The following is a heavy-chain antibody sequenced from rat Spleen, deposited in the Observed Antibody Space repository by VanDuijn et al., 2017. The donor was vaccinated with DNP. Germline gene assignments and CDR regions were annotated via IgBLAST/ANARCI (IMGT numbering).Heavy chain of an antibody. Sequence: EVQLVETGGGLVQPGRSLKLSCVASGFTFSSSWMFWIRQAPGKGLEWVASINTDGGSTFYPDSVKGRFTISRDNVENTVYLQMNSLRSEDTATYYCASWNPIASISTSNYWGQGVMVIVSS. J-gene: IGHJ2*01. D-gene: IGHD1-2*01. V-gene: IGHV5-58*01. CDR2: INTDGGST. CDR3: ASWNPIASISTSNY. CDR1: GFTFSSSW.